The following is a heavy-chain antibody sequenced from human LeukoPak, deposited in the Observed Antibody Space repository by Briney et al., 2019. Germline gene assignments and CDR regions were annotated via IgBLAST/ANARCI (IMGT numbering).Heavy chain of an antibody. CDR3: ARDYFNCSSTSCQSYYYYYYMDV. V-gene: IGHV3-7*01. D-gene: IGHD2-2*01. Sequence: GGSLRLSCEGSGFSFSSYWMTWVRQSPGKGPEWVANIKQDESERYTVDSVKGRFTISRDNAKNTLYLQMNSLRAEDTAVYYCARDYFNCSSTSCQSYYYYYYMDVWGKGTTVTVSS. CDR2: IKQDESER. J-gene: IGHJ6*03. CDR1: GFSFSSYW.